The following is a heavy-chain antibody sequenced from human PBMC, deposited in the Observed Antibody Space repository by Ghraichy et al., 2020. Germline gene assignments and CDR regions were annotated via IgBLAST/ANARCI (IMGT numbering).Heavy chain of an antibody. J-gene: IGHJ5*02. V-gene: IGHV2-5*02. D-gene: IGHD5-12*01. CDR3: ALVDIVAMPVGSQYNWFDP. CDR1: GFSLSTSGVG. Sequence: SGPTLVKPTQTLTLTCTFSGFSLSTSGVGVGWIRQPPGKALEWLALIYWDDDKRYSPSLKSRLTITKDTSKNQVVLTMTNMDPVDTATYYCALVDIVAMPVGSQYNWFDPWGQGTLVTVSS. CDR2: IYWDDDK.